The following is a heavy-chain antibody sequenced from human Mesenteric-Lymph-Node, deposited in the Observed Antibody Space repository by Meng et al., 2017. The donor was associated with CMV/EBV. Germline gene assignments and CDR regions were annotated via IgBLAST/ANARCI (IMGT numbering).Heavy chain of an antibody. CDR2: IKQDGSEK. CDR1: CFTFTKNW. Sequence: GESLKISCAASCFTFTKNWMSWVRQAPGKGLEWVANIKQDGSEKYYVDSVKGRFTISRDNAKNSLYLQMNSLRAEDTAVYYCARVRGDAFDIWGQGTMVTVSS. V-gene: IGHV3-7*01. J-gene: IGHJ3*02. CDR3: ARVRGDAFDI.